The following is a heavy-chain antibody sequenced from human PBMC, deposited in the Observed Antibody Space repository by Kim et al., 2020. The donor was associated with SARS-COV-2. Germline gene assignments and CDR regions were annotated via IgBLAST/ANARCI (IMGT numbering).Heavy chain of an antibody. CDR1: GFTFTDFA. J-gene: IGHJ5*02. CDR3: VKDLYASGAYFGS. Sequence: GGSLRLSCAASGFTFTDFAMHWVRQAPGKGLDWVALIWYDGTKTFYSESVKGRFTISRDTSNNTMFLQMSNLRADDTGRYFCVKDLYASGAYFGSWGQGT. V-gene: IGHV3-33*06. CDR2: IWYDGTKT. D-gene: IGHD2-2*01.